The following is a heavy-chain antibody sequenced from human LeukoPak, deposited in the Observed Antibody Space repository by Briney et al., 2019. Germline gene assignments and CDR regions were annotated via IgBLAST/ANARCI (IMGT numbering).Heavy chain of an antibody. Sequence: ASVKVSCKASGYTFTSYDINWVRQATGQGLEWMGWMSPNSGNTGYAQKFQGRVTMTRNTSISTAYMELSSLRSEDTAVYYCARVHCSGGSCYSRLAPAAGYRYYFDYWGQGTLVTVSS. CDR2: MSPNSGNT. CDR1: GYTFTSYD. V-gene: IGHV1-8*01. J-gene: IGHJ4*02. D-gene: IGHD2-15*01. CDR3: ARVHCSGGSCYSRLAPAAGYRYYFDY.